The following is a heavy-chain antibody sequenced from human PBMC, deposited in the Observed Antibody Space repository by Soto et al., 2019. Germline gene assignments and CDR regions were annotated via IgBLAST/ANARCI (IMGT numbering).Heavy chain of an antibody. Sequence: GGSLRLSCTASGFPFSSYWMSWVRQVSGKGLEWVASIKRDGSDIYYVDSVKGRFTISRDNTKNSLYLQMDSLRADDTGVYYCAKPTVGWFDFDYWGQGTVVTVSS. J-gene: IGHJ4*02. CDR2: IKRDGSDI. V-gene: IGHV3-7*01. CDR3: AKPTVGWFDFDY. CDR1: GFPFSSYW. D-gene: IGHD6-19*01.